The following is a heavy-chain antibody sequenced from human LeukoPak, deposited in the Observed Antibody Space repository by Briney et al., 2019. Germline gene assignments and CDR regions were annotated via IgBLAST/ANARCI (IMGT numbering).Heavy chain of an antibody. J-gene: IGHJ4*02. D-gene: IGHD6-6*01. V-gene: IGHV3-73*01. CDR3: TSGIEYSSSTFDY. Sequence: GGSLRLSCAASGFTFSGSAMHWVRQASGKGLEWVGRIRSKANSYATAYAASVKGRFTISRDDSTNTAYLQMNSLKTEDTAVYYCTSGIEYSSSTFDYWGQGTLVTVSS. CDR1: GFTFSGSA. CDR2: IRSKANSYAT.